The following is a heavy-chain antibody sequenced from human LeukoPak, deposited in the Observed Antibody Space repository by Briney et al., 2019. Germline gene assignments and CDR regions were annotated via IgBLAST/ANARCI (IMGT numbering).Heavy chain of an antibody. Sequence: TGGSLRFSCAASGFSFSSYAMSWVRQAPGKGLEWVSVISGSGGNTYYADSVKGRFTISRDNSKNTLFVQMNSLRAEDTAVYYCAKGLYSSGEYLDYWGQGTLVTVSS. CDR3: AKGLYSSGEYLDY. D-gene: IGHD6-19*01. J-gene: IGHJ4*02. V-gene: IGHV3-23*01. CDR1: GFSFSSYA. CDR2: ISGSGGNT.